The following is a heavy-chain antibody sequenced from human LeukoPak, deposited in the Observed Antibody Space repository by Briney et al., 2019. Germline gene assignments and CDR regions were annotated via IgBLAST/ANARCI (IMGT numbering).Heavy chain of an antibody. D-gene: IGHD3-3*01. Sequence: GGSLRLSCAASGFTFSNAWMSWVRQAPGKGLEWVGRIKSKTDGGTTDYAAPVKGRFTISRDDSKNTLYLQMNSLKTEDTAVYYCTADRGFLEWSSPYYYMDVWGKGTTVTVSS. CDR2: IKSKTDGGTT. J-gene: IGHJ6*03. CDR1: GFTFSNAW. V-gene: IGHV3-15*01. CDR3: TADRGFLEWSSPYYYMDV.